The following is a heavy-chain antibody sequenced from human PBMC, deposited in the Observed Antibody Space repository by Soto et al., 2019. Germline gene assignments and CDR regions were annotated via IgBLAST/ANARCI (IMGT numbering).Heavy chain of an antibody. J-gene: IGHJ4*02. V-gene: IGHV3-7*01. CDR1: GFTFSSYW. CDR3: ARDEHDYGDYEPLDY. CDR2: IKQDGSEK. D-gene: IGHD4-17*01. Sequence: HPGGSLRLSCAASGFTFSSYWMSWVRQAPGKGLEWVANIKQDGSEKYYVDSVKGRFTISRDNAKNSLYLQMNSLRAEDTAVYYCARDEHDYGDYEPLDYWGQGTLVTVSS.